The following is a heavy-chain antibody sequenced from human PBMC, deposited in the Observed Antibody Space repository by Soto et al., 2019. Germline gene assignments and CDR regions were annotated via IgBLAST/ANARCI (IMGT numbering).Heavy chain of an antibody. J-gene: IGHJ4*02. CDR1: GYTISDYG. V-gene: IGHV1-18*01. CDR2: ISSKNGNT. Sequence: QVQLVQSGADVKKPGASVKVSCKASGYTISDYGVSWVRQAPGQGLEWMGWISSKNGNTNFAQKFRGRVTMTTDPSTSTVYMELRSLRPDDTAVYYCAREPPETPPDYWGQGTLVTVSS. CDR3: AREPPETPPDY.